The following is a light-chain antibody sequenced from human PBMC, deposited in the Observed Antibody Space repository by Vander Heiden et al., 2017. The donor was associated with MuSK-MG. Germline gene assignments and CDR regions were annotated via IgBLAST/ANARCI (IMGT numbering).Light chain of an antibody. Sequence: IEMTQAPSSLPASVGDRVTITCRASQSISSYLNWYQQKPGKAPKLLIYAASSLQSGVPSTFSASGSATDFTLTISSLQPEDFATYYCQQCNSNPHTFGQGTKVEIK. CDR1: QSISSY. CDR2: AAS. J-gene: IGKJ1*01. CDR3: QQCNSNPHT. V-gene: IGKV1-39*01.